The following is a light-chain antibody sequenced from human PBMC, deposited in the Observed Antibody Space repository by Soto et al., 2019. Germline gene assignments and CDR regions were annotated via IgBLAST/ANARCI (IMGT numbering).Light chain of an antibody. J-gene: IGLJ2*01. V-gene: IGLV1-44*01. CDR2: SDN. CDR3: AAWDDTVSGQV. CDR1: SSNIGGNT. Sequence: QSVLTQPPSASGAPGLRVTISCSGSSSNIGGNTVSWYQQVPGAAPKLLIHSDNQRPSGIPGRFSGSRSGATASLAITGLQSEDEGYYYCAAWDDTVSGQVLGGGTKLTVL.